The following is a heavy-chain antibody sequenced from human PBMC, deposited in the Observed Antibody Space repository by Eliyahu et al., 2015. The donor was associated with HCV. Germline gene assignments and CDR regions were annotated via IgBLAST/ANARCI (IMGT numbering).Heavy chain of an antibody. Sequence: QVQLQQWGAGLLKPSETLSLTCAXXXGSFSGYYXXXIRQPPGKGLEWIGEINHSGSTNYNPSLKSRVTTLVDTSKNQFSLKLTTVTAADTAVYYCARVFKMRGGQYFDCLSTDFFDYWGQGTLVTVSS. CDR1: XGSFSGYY. V-gene: IGHV4-34*02. D-gene: IGHD3-9*01. CDR3: ARVFKMRGGQYFDCLSTDFFDY. CDR2: INHSGST. J-gene: IGHJ4*02.